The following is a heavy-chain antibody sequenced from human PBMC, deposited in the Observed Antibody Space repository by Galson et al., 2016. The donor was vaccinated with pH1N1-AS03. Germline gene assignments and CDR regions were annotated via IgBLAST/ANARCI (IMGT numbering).Heavy chain of an antibody. CDR3: ARDAGTDYFDH. CDR2: IYPGDSDT. Sequence: QSGAEVKKPGESLKISCKGSGYSFARYWIGWVRQMPGKGLVWMGVIYPGDSDTRYSPSFQGLVTISVDKTFNTTYLQWGSLEASDTAMYYCARDAGTDYFDHWGQGTLVTVSS. D-gene: IGHD6-13*01. V-gene: IGHV5-51*01. J-gene: IGHJ4*02. CDR1: GYSFARYW.